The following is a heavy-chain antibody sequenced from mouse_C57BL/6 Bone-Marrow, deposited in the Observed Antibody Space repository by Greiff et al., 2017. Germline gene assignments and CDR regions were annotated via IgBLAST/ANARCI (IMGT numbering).Heavy chain of an antibody. J-gene: IGHJ1*03. Sequence: VQLKESGAELVKPGASVKLSCTASGFNIKDYSMHWVKQRPEQGLEWIGTIDPEDGETKYAAKFQGQATITADTSSNTAYLQLSSLTSEDTAVYYCARSGWVRRGYFEVGGTGTTVTVSS. CDR2: IDPEDGET. CDR3: ARSGWVRRGYFEV. CDR1: GFNIKDYS. V-gene: IGHV14-2*01. D-gene: IGHD2-3*01.